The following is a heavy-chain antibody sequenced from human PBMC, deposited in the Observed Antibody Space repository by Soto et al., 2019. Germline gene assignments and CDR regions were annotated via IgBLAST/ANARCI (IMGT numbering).Heavy chain of an antibody. CDR3: AREGAAPYYYYGMDV. J-gene: IGHJ6*02. D-gene: IGHD6-6*01. Sequence: QVQLQESGPGLVKPSQTLSLTCTVSGGSISSGGYFWSWIRQHPGKGLEWIGFIYYSGSTYYNPSLKSRVTIAVDTSKNRFSLKLSSVTAADTAVYYCAREGAAPYYYYGMDVWCQGTTVTVSS. CDR1: GGSISSGGYF. V-gene: IGHV4-31*03. CDR2: IYYSGST.